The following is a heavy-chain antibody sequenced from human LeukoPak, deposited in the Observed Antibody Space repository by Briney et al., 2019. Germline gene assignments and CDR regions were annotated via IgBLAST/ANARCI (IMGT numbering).Heavy chain of an antibody. CDR3: ARDTIAADFIDY. V-gene: IGHV1-18*01. CDR2: TSAHNGNT. D-gene: IGHD6-13*01. J-gene: IGHJ4*02. Sequence: ASVRVSCKASGYTFTTYGITWVRQAPGQGLEWMGWTSAHNGNTKYAQKPQGRVTMTTDTSTRTAYMELRSLRSDDTAVYYCARDTIAADFIDYWGQGTLVTVSS. CDR1: GYTFTTYG.